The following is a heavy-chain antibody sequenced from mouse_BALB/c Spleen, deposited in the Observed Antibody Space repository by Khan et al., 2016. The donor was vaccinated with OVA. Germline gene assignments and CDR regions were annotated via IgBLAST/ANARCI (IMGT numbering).Heavy chain of an antibody. J-gene: IGHJ2*01. CDR3: ATSYYYGYYFDY. CDR2: ISGDSSTI. Sequence: DVQLVESGGGLVQPGGSRKLSCAASGFTFSSYGMHWVRQAPEKGLEWVAYISGDSSTIYYADTVKGRFTISRDKPKNTLFLQMTSLMSEDTAMYYCATSYYYGYYFDYWGPGTTLTVSS. CDR1: GFTFSSYG. D-gene: IGHD1-1*01. V-gene: IGHV5-17*02.